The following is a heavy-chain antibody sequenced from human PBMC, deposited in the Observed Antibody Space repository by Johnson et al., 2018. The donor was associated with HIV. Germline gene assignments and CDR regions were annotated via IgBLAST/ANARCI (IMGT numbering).Heavy chain of an antibody. CDR1: GFTFSGSA. CDR3: AREGWLLYAFDI. D-gene: IGHD5-12*01. V-gene: IGHV3-30*14. Sequence: QVQLVESGGGLVQPGGSLKLSCAASGFTFSGSAMHWVRQASGKGLEWVAVISYDGSNKYYADSVKGRFTISRDNSNNTLYLQMNSLRAEDTAVYYCAREGWLLYAFDIWGQGTMVTVSS. J-gene: IGHJ3*02. CDR2: ISYDGSNK.